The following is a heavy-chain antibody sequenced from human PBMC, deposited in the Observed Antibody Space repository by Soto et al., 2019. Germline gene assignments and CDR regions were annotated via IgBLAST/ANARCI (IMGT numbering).Heavy chain of an antibody. J-gene: IGHJ4*02. Sequence: GGSLRLSCAASGFTFSNYAINWVRQSPGKGLEWVSVISGSAGSTYYADSVKGRFTITRDNSKNTLYLQMNSLRAEDTAVYYCAKAGGAAGTVDYFDYWGQGTLVTVSS. CDR1: GFTFSNYA. CDR3: AKAGGAAGTVDYFDY. V-gene: IGHV3-23*01. D-gene: IGHD6-13*01. CDR2: ISGSAGST.